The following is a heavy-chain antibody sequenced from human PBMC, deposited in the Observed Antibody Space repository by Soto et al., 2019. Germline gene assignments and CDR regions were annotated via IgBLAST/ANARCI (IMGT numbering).Heavy chain of an antibody. V-gene: IGHV3-15*01. CDR2: IKSTTDGGTT. CDR1: GFTFSNAW. D-gene: IGHD5-18*01. Sequence: EVQLVESGGGLVKPGGSLRLSCAASGFTFSNAWMSWVRQAPGKGLEWVGRIKSTTDGGTTDYAAPVKGRFTISRDDSKNTLYLQMNSLKTEDTAVYYCTTGASAMVTYYYYYGMDVWGQGTTVTVSS. CDR3: TTGASAMVTYYYYYGMDV. J-gene: IGHJ6*02.